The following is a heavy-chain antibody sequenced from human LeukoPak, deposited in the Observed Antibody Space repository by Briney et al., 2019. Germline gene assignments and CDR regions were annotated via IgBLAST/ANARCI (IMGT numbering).Heavy chain of an antibody. CDR3: ARGLYYYDSSGPVFDY. CDR1: GGTFSSYA. D-gene: IGHD3-22*01. J-gene: IGHJ4*02. Sequence: GASVKVSCKASGGTFSSYAISWVRQAPGQGLEWMGGIIPIFGTANYAQKFQGRVTITTGESTSTAYMELSSLRSEDTAVYYCARGLYYYDSSGPVFDYWGQGTLVTVSS. V-gene: IGHV1-69*05. CDR2: IIPIFGTA.